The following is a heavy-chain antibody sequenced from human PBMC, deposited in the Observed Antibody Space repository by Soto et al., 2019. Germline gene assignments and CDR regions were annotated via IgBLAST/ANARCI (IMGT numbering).Heavy chain of an antibody. CDR2: ISSSSSYI. V-gene: IGHV3-21*01. Sequence: PGGSLRLSCAASGFTFISYSMNWGRQAPGKGLEWVSSISSSSSYIYYADSVKGRFTISRDNAKNSLYLQMNSPRAEDTAVYYCAREDCSSTSCYPFDYWGQGTLVTVSS. CDR1: GFTFISYS. D-gene: IGHD2-2*01. J-gene: IGHJ4*02. CDR3: AREDCSSTSCYPFDY.